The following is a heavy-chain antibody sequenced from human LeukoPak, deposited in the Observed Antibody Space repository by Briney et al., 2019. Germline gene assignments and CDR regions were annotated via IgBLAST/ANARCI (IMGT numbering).Heavy chain of an antibody. CDR2: IYYSGST. CDR3: ARDGLERNFDY. D-gene: IGHD1-1*01. CDR1: GGSISSGGYY. J-gene: IGHJ4*02. V-gene: IGHV4-31*03. Sequence: PSETLSLTCTVSGGSISSGGYYWSWIRQHPGKGLEWIGYIYYSGSTYYNPSLKSRVTLSVDTSKNQFSLKLSSVTAADTAVYYCARDGLERNFDYWGQGTLVTVSS.